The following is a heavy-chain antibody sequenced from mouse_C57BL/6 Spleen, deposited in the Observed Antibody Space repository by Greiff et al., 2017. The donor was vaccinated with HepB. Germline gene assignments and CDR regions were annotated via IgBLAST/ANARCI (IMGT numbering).Heavy chain of an antibody. CDR3: ARDLPLRYPEDYAMDY. Sequence: VQLQQPGTELVKPGASVKLSCKASGYTFTSYWMHWVKQRPGQGLEWIGNINPSNGGTNYNEKFKSKATLTVDKSSSTAYMQLSSLTSEDSAVYYCARDLPLRYPEDYAMDYWGQGTSVTGSS. D-gene: IGHD1-1*01. CDR2: INPSNGGT. CDR1: GYTFTSYW. V-gene: IGHV1-53*01. J-gene: IGHJ4*01.